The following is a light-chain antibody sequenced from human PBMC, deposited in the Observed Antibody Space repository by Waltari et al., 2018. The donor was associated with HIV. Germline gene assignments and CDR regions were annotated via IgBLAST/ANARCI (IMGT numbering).Light chain of an antibody. CDR3: QQYNNWPRT. CDR1: QSVSSN. V-gene: IGKV3-15*01. Sequence: EIVMTQSPVTLSVSPGERATLSYRASQSVSSNLAWYQQKPSQAPRLLIYGASTRATGIPARFSGSGSGTEFTLTISSLQSEDFAVYYCQQYNNWPRTFGQGTKLEIK. J-gene: IGKJ2*01. CDR2: GAS.